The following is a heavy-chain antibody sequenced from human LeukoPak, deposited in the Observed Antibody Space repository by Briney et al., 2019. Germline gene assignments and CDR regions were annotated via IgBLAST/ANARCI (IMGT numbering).Heavy chain of an antibody. V-gene: IGHV4-39*07. J-gene: IGHJ4*02. CDR3: AKSSYSIFDY. CDR2: IYHSGST. Sequence: SETLSLTCTVSGGSISSSSYYWGWIRQPPGKGLEWIGSIYHSGSTYYNPSLKSRVTISVDTSKNQFSLKLSSVTAADTAVYYCAKSSYSIFDYWGQGTLVTVSS. CDR1: GGSISSSSYY. D-gene: IGHD5-18*01.